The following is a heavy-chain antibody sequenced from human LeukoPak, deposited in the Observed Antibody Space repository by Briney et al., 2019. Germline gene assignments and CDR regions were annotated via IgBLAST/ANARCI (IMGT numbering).Heavy chain of an antibody. CDR1: GYTFTGYY. Sequence: ASVKVSCKASGYTFTGYYIHWVRQAPGQGLEWMGWISAYNGNTNYAQKLQGRVTMTTDTSTSTAYMELRSLRSDDTAVYYCARDPAYDYVWGSPPDYWGQGTLVTVSS. J-gene: IGHJ4*02. V-gene: IGHV1-18*04. CDR3: ARDPAYDYVWGSPPDY. D-gene: IGHD3-16*01. CDR2: ISAYNGNT.